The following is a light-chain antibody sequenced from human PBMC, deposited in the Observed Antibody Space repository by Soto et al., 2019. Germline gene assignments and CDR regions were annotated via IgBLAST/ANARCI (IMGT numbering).Light chain of an antibody. J-gene: IGKJ4*01. CDR1: QSVSSSY. CDR2: GAS. CDR3: QQYGSSQLT. V-gene: IGKV3-20*01. Sequence: EIVLTQSPCTLSLYPGERATLSCRASQSVSSSYLAWYQRKPGQAPRLLIYGASGRATGIPDRFSGSGSGTDFTLTISRLEPGDFAVYYCQQYGSSQLTFGGGTKVDIK.